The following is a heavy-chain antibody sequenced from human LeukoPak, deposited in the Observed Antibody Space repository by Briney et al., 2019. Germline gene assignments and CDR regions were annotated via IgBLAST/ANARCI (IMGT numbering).Heavy chain of an antibody. Sequence: ASVKVSCKASGGTFSSYAISWVRQAPGQGLEWMGGIIPIFGTANYAQKFQGRVTITADESTGTAYMELSSLRSEDTAVYYCARFPEMATIRDWFDPWGQGTLVTVSS. CDR2: IIPIFGTA. CDR3: ARFPEMATIRDWFDP. CDR1: GGTFSSYA. V-gene: IGHV1-69*13. D-gene: IGHD5-24*01. J-gene: IGHJ5*02.